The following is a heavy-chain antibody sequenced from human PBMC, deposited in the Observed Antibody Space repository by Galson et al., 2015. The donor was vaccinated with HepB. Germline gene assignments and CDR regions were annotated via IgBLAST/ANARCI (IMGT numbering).Heavy chain of an antibody. D-gene: IGHD3-16*01. CDR1: GFTFSSYG. CDR3: ARKGPLHYVYYYYGMDV. V-gene: IGHV3-33*01. J-gene: IGHJ6*02. Sequence: SLRLSCAASGFTFSSYGMHWVRQAPGKGLEWVAVIWYDGSNKYYADSVKGRFTISRDNSKNTLYLQMNSLRAEDTAVYYCARKGPLHYVYYYYGMDVWGQGTTVTVSS. CDR2: IWYDGSNK.